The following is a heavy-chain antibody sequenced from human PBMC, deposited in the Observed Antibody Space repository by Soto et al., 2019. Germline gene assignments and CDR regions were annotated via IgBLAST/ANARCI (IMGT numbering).Heavy chain of an antibody. J-gene: IGHJ6*02. CDR1: GGSISSYY. V-gene: IGHV4-59*01. D-gene: IGHD2-15*01. CDR3: ARGGGSYGMDV. Sequence: SETLSLTCTVSGGSISSYYWSWIRQPPGKGLEWIGYIYYSGSTNYNPSLKSRVTISVDTSKNQFSLKLSSVTAADTAVYYCARGGGSYGMDVWGQGTTVTVS. CDR2: IYYSGST.